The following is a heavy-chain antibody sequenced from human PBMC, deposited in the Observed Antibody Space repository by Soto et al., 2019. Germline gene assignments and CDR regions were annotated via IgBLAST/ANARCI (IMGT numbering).Heavy chain of an antibody. CDR3: AKGLMRLYDAFDI. Sequence: QVQLVESGGGVVQPGRSLRLSCAASGFTFSSYGMHWLRQAPGKGLVWVAVISYDGSNKYYADSVKGRYTIYRDNSKNTLYLQMNSLRAEDTAVYYCAKGLMRLYDAFDIWGQGTMVTVSS. CDR2: ISYDGSNK. J-gene: IGHJ3*02. CDR1: GFTFSSYG. D-gene: IGHD6-19*01. V-gene: IGHV3-30*18.